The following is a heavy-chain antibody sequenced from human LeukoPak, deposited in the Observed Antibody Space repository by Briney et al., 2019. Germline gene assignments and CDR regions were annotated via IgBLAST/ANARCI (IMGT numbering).Heavy chain of an antibody. V-gene: IGHV1-46*01. CDR3: ARAYDSSGYLNGAFDI. CDR1: GYTFTSYY. J-gene: IGHJ3*02. D-gene: IGHD3-22*01. Sequence: ASVKVSCKASGYTFTSYYMHWVRQAPGQGLEWMGIINPSGGSTSYAQKFQGRVTMTRDTSTSTVYMELSSLRSEDTAVYYRARAYDSSGYLNGAFDIWGQGAMVTVSS. CDR2: INPSGGST.